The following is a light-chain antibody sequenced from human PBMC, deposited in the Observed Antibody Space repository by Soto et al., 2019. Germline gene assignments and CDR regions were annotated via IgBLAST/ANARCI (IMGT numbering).Light chain of an antibody. CDR2: DAS. Sequence: EIVLTQSPATLSLSPGERATLSCRASQSVSSYLAWYQQKPGQAPRLLIYDASNRATGIPARFSGSGSGTDFTLTIISLEPEDFAVYYCQRRSNSPRSTFGQGTRLEIK. CDR3: QRRSNSPRST. V-gene: IGKV3-11*01. CDR1: QSVSSY. J-gene: IGKJ5*01.